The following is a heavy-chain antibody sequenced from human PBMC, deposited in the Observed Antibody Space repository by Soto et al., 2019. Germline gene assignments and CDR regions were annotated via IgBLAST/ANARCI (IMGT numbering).Heavy chain of an antibody. Sequence: QITLKESGPTLVKPTQTLTLTCTFSGFSLNTNGAGVGWIRQPPGKALEWLALIYWDDDKRYSPSLKSRLTIFTDASKNQVILTMTNMDPVDTATYYCAHRDPQYRNNWNGGWFDPWGQGTLVTVSS. CDR2: IYWDDDK. V-gene: IGHV2-5*02. CDR1: GFSLNTNGAG. J-gene: IGHJ5*02. CDR3: AHRDPQYRNNWNGGWFDP. D-gene: IGHD1-20*01.